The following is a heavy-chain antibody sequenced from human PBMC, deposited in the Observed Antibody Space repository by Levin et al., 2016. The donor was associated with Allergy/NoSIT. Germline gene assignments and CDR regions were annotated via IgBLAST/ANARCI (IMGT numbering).Heavy chain of an antibody. V-gene: IGHV3-9*01. CDR1: GFTFDDYA. J-gene: IGHJ4*02. CDR3: AKGGDYGMGRFLGTH. Sequence: SLKISCAASGFTFDDYAMHWVRQAPGKGLEWVSGISWNSGSMAYGVSVKGRFTISRDNAKNSLYLQMNSLRAEDTALYYCAKGGDYGMGRFLGTHWGLGTLVTVSS. CDR2: ISWNSGSM. D-gene: IGHD4-17*01.